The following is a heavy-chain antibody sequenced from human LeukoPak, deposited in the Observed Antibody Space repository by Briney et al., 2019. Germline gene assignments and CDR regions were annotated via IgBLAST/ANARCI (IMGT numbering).Heavy chain of an antibody. Sequence: GGSLRLSCAASGFTSSSYWMSWVRQAPGKGLEWVANIKQDGSEKYYVDSVKGRFTISRDNAKNSLYLQMNSLRAEDTAVYYCARVGFTMVRGVSVSTFYFDHWGQGTLVTVSS. CDR1: GFTSSSYW. CDR3: ARVGFTMVRGVSVSTFYFDH. V-gene: IGHV3-7*01. D-gene: IGHD3-10*01. CDR2: IKQDGSEK. J-gene: IGHJ4*02.